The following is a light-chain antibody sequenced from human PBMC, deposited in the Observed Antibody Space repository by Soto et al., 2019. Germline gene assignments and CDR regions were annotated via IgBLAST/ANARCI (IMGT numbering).Light chain of an antibody. V-gene: IGKV3-20*01. CDR1: QSVSSTY. J-gene: IGKJ1*01. Sequence: EIVLTQSPGTLSLSPGERATLSCRASQSVSSTYLAWYQQKPGQAPRLLIYGASSRATGIPARFSGSGSGTDFTLTISSLEPEDFAVYYCQQYGSSGTFGQGTKVDIK. CDR3: QQYGSSGT. CDR2: GAS.